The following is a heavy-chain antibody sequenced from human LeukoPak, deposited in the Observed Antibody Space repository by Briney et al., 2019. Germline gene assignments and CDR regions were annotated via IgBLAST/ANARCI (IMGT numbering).Heavy chain of an antibody. J-gene: IGHJ6*02. Sequence: SETLSLTCTVSGGSISSGDYYWSWIRQPPGKGLEWIGYIYYSGSTYCNPSLKSRVTISVDTSKNQFSLKLSSVTAADTAVYYCARDHFRYYDSSGYYQYYYYYGMDVWGQGTTVTVSS. CDR2: IYYSGST. CDR3: ARDHFRYYDSSGYYQYYYYYGMDV. CDR1: GGSISSGDYY. D-gene: IGHD3-22*01. V-gene: IGHV4-30-4*01.